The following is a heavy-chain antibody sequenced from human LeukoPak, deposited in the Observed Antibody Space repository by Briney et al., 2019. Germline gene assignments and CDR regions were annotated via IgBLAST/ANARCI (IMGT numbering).Heavy chain of an antibody. Sequence: PGGSLRLSCAASGFTFSSYGMHWVRQAPGKGLEWVAVISYDGSNKYYADSVKGRLTISRDNSKNTLYLQMNSLRAEDTAVYYCAKDRTENDFWSGYFDYWGQGTLVTVSS. D-gene: IGHD3-3*01. CDR2: ISYDGSNK. CDR3: AKDRTENDFWSGYFDY. J-gene: IGHJ4*02. CDR1: GFTFSSYG. V-gene: IGHV3-30*18.